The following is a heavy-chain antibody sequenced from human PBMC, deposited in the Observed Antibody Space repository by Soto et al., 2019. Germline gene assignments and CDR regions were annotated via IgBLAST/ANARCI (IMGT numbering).Heavy chain of an antibody. J-gene: IGHJ4*02. CDR2: ISWNSGTI. D-gene: IGHD3-22*01. CDR3: AKDWDYTSNTLDY. CDR1: GFTFDDYA. V-gene: IGHV3-9*01. Sequence: EVQLVESGGDLVQPGRSLRLSCAASGFTFDDYAMHWVRQVPGKGPEWVSGISWNSGTIGYADSVKGRFTISRDNAKNSLYLEMNSLRSDDTALYYCAKDWDYTSNTLDYWGQGTLVTVSS.